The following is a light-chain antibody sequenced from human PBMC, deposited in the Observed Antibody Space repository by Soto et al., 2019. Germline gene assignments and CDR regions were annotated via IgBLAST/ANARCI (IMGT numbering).Light chain of an antibody. CDR1: QGISSY. CDR2: AAS. Sequence: DIQLTQSPSFLSASVGDRVTITCRASQGISSYLAWYQQKPGKAPKLLIYAASTLQSGVPSRFSGSGSGTEFTLTISRLQPEDFATYNCQHLNSYPPWTFGQGTKVEI. CDR3: QHLNSYPPWT. V-gene: IGKV1-9*01. J-gene: IGKJ1*01.